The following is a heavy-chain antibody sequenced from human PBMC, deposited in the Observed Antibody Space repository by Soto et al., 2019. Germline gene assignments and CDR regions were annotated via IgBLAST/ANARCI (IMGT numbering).Heavy chain of an antibody. D-gene: IGHD3-16*01. J-gene: IGHJ5*01. CDR3: ARPIWYDSTTYAYYIKS. CDR1: GYTFSTAD. Sequence: ASVKVSCKASGYTFSTADINWVRQATGQGLEWMGWMSTNSGNSHSVEKFQGRVTMTRDSSISTAYLELSSLRSEDTAVYYCARPIWYDSTTYAYYIKSWGQGTLVTVSS. CDR2: MSTNSGNS. V-gene: IGHV1-8*01.